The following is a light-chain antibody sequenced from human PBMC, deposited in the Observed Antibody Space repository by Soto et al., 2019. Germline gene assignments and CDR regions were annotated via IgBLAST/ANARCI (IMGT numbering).Light chain of an antibody. CDR1: SSDFGSYNR. CDR3: FSYAGGVTSV. V-gene: IGLV2-23*01. J-gene: IGLJ1*01. Sequence: QSALTQPASVSGSPGQSITISCAGTSSDFGSYNRVSWYQQHPGKAHKFIIYEGSNRPSGISNRYSGSKSGNTASLTISGLQAEDEADYYCFSYAGGVTSVFGAGTKVTVL. CDR2: EGS.